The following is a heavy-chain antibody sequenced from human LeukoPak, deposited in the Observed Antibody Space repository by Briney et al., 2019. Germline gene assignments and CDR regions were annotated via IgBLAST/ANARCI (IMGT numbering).Heavy chain of an antibody. D-gene: IGHD1-20*01. CDR3: ARSITGTARHFDY. V-gene: IGHV4-59*01. Sequence: SETLSLTCTVSGGSISSYYWSWIRQPPGKGLEWIGYIYYSGSTNYNPSLKSRVTISVDTSKNQFSLKLSSVTAADTAVYYCARSITGTARHFDYWGQGTLVTVSS. J-gene: IGHJ4*02. CDR1: GGSISSYY. CDR2: IYYSGST.